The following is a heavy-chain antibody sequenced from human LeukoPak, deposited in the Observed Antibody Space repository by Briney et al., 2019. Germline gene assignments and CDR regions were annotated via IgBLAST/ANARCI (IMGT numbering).Heavy chain of an antibody. CDR2: IYYSGST. J-gene: IGHJ3*02. V-gene: IGHV4-39*02. CDR1: GGSISSSSYY. D-gene: IGHD2-8*02. Sequence: PSETLSLTCTVSGGSISSSSYYWGWIRQPPGKGLEWIGSIYYSGSTYYNPSLKSRVTISVDTSKNQFSLKLGSVTAADTAVYYCARDPSVVYDAFDIWGQGTMVTVSS. CDR3: ARDPSVVYDAFDI.